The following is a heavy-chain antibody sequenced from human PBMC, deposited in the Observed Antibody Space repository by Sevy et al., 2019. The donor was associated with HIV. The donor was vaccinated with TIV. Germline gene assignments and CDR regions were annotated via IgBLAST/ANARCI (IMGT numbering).Heavy chain of an antibody. J-gene: IGHJ4*02. CDR2: IKSKIDGETT. D-gene: IGHD3-22*01. CDR3: ATAPGYYDSSPFDY. CDR1: GFTFSNAW. Sequence: GGPLRLSCAVSGFTFSNAWMNWVRQAPGTGLQWVGLIKSKIDGETTDYAAPVKGRFTISRDDSKNTVYLQMNSLKTEDTAVYYCATAPGYYDSSPFDYWGPGTLVTVSS. V-gene: IGHV3-15*01.